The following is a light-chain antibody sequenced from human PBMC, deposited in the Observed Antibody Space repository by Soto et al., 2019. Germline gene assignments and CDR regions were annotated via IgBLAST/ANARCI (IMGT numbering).Light chain of an antibody. Sequence: DSVMTQSPDSLAVSLGERATIDCKSSQSVLYSSNNKNYLAWYQQKAGQSPQLLIYLGSKRASGVPDRFSGSGSGTVFTLEISSVEAEDVGFYYCMQALETPPFTFGQGTRLEIK. V-gene: IGKV4-1*01. CDR3: MQALETPPFT. CDR2: LGS. J-gene: IGKJ5*01. CDR1: QSVLYSSNNKNY.